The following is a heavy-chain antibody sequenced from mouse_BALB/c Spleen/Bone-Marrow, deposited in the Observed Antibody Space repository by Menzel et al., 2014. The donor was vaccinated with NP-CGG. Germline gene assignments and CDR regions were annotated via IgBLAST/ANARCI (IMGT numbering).Heavy chain of an antibody. CDR1: GYTFTSYW. V-gene: IGHV1S22*01. CDR2: IYPGTGST. J-gene: IGHJ2*01. Sequence: LQQSGSELVRPGAPVKLSCKASGYTFTSYWMHWVKQRPGQGLEWIGNIYPGTGSTNYDEKFKSKATLSVDTSSRTAYMQLSSLASEDSAVYYCARWLLLDYWGQGTPLTVSS. D-gene: IGHD2-3*01. CDR3: ARWLLLDY.